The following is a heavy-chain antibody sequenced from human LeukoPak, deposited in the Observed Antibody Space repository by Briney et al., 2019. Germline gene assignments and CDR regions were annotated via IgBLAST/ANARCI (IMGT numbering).Heavy chain of an antibody. D-gene: IGHD5-24*01. CDR2: IYYSGSS. J-gene: IGHJ4*02. CDR1: GDSISSGSYY. CDR3: ARRRDGYNYDC. Sequence: SETLSLTCTASGDSISSGSYYWGWIRQPPGKGLEWIGNIYYSGSSYYNPSLKSRVTISVDTSKNQFSLKVSSVTAADTAVYYCARRRDGYNYDCWGQGTLVTVSS. V-gene: IGHV4-39*01.